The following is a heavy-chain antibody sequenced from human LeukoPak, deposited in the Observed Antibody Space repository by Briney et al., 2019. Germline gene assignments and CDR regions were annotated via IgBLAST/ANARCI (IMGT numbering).Heavy chain of an antibody. D-gene: IGHD3-9*01. CDR2: IYYSGRT. Sequence: PSETLSLTCTVSYVSISDISYYWGWIRQPPGKGLGWIGSIYYSGRTYYNSSLKSRVTTSVDTSKNQFSLKVTSVTAADTAVYYCASAYYDILGGHFDYWGQGTLVTVSS. CDR3: ASAYYDILGGHFDY. J-gene: IGHJ4*02. CDR1: YVSISDISYY. V-gene: IGHV4-39*07.